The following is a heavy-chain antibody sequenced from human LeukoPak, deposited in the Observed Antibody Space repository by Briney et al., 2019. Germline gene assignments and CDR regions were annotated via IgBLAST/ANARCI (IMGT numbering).Heavy chain of an antibody. V-gene: IGHV2-70*01. Sequence: RESAPALVKPTQTLTLTCTSSGFSLNTSGMCVSWIRQPPGKALEWLALIDWDDDKYYSTSLKTRLTISKDTSKNQVVLTMTNMDPVDTATYYCARIPYGSGSYDYWGQGTLVTVSS. CDR1: GFSLNTSGMC. J-gene: IGHJ4*02. CDR2: IDWDDDK. D-gene: IGHD3-10*01. CDR3: ARIPYGSGSYDY.